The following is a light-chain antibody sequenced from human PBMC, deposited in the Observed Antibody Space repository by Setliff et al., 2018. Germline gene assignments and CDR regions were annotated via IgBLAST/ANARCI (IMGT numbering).Light chain of an antibody. V-gene: IGLV2-14*03. Sequence: QSALTQPASVSGSPGQSFTISCTGTNSDVGAYNYVSWYQRHPGEAPKLLLYDVSNRPSGISHRFSGSKSGSTASLTISGLQAEDEADYFCSSYTNSRTVIFGGGTKVTVL. J-gene: IGLJ2*01. CDR1: NSDVGAYNY. CDR3: SSYTNSRTVI. CDR2: DVS.